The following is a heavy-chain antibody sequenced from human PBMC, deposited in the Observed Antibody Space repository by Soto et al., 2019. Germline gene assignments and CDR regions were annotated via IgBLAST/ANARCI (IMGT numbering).Heavy chain of an antibody. V-gene: IGHV3-23*01. D-gene: IGHD1-1*01. Sequence: EVQLLESGGGLVQPGGSLRLSCAASGFTFSSHAMSWVRQAPGKGLEWVSAISGSGGSTYYADSVKGRFTIPRDKSKNTLHLQMNRLRADDTAVYYCAKEVRGSGHTNYYRYYGMDVWGQGTKVTVSS. J-gene: IGHJ6*02. CDR2: ISGSGGST. CDR3: AKEVRGSGHTNYYRYYGMDV. CDR1: GFTFSSHA.